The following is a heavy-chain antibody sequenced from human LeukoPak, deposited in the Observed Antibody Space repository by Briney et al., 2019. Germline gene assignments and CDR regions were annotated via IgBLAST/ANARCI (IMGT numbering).Heavy chain of an antibody. V-gene: IGHV1-24*01. J-gene: IGHJ4*02. CDR1: GYTLTELS. Sequence: ASVKVSCKVSGYTLTELSMHWVRQAPGKGLEWMGGFDPEDGETIYAQKFQGRVTMTEDTSTDTAYMELSSLRSEDTAVYYCATDHSLSHSSGYYYGYWGQGTLVTVSS. CDR2: FDPEDGET. D-gene: IGHD3-22*01. CDR3: ATDHSLSHSSGYYYGY.